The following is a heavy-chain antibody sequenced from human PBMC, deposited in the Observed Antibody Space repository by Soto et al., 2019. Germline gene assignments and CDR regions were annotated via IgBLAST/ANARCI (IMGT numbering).Heavy chain of an antibody. V-gene: IGHV1-69*06. D-gene: IGHD1-1*01. Sequence: VASVKVSCKASGYTFSSYAISWGGQAPGQGLEWMGGIIPIFGTANYAQKCQGRVTITADKSTSTAYMELSSLRSEDTAVYYCARDEHDVTNWFDPWGQGTLVTVSS. J-gene: IGHJ5*02. CDR1: GYTFSSYA. CDR3: ARDEHDVTNWFDP. CDR2: IIPIFGTA.